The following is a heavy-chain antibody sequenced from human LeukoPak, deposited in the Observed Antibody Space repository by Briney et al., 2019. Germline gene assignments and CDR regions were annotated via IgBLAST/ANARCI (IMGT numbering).Heavy chain of an antibody. D-gene: IGHD1-26*01. V-gene: IGHV1-69*02. Sequence: GASVKVSCKASVGSFSIYTISWVRQPPRQGLEWVGRIIPNLGIANYAQKFQGRVTITADKSTSTDYMELSSLRSEDTAVYYCARPSGSYGRYYFDYWGQGTLVTVSS. CDR3: ARPSGSYGRYYFDY. CDR1: VGSFSIYT. J-gene: IGHJ4*02. CDR2: IIPNLGIA.